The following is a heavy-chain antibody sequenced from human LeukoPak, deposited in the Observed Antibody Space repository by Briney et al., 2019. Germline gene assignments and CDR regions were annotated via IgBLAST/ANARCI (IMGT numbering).Heavy chain of an antibody. CDR2: INPDGSTT. V-gene: IGHV3-74*01. CDR3: ARVLSGSWDWFDP. J-gene: IGHJ5*02. D-gene: IGHD3-22*01. CDR1: GFTFSSYW. Sequence: QAGGSLRLSCAASGFTFSSYWMHWVRQAPGKGLEWVSRINPDGSTTTYADSVKGRFTISRDNAKNTVYLQMNSLRAEDTAVYYCARVLSGSWDWFDPWGQGTLVTVSS.